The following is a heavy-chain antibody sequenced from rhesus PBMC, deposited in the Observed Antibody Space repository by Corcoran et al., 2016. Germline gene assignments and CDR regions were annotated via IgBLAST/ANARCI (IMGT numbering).Heavy chain of an antibody. Sequence: EVQLVEIGGGLVQPGGSLKLSCAAYGCPFSSSGISWVRQAPGKGLWWFSAINSGGGSTYYADSVKGRFTISRDNSKNTLSLQMNSLRAEDTAVYYCARYRKGYFDYWGQGVLVTVSS. D-gene: IGHD1-1*01. V-gene: IGHV3S5*01. CDR2: INSGGGST. CDR1: GCPFSSSG. CDR3: ARYRKGYFDY. J-gene: IGHJ4*01.